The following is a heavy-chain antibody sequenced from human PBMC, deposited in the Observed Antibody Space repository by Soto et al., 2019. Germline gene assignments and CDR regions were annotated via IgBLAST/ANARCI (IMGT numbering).Heavy chain of an antibody. CDR2: ISWNSGSI. J-gene: IGHJ4*02. V-gene: IGHV3-9*01. D-gene: IGHD3-10*01. CDR3: AKEYYYYGSGPFDY. Sequence: GGSLRLSCAASGFTFDDYAMHWVRQAPGKGLEWASGISWNSGSIGYADSVKGRFTISRDNAKNSLYLQMNSLRAEDTALYYCAKEYYYYGSGPFDYWGQGTLVTVSS. CDR1: GFTFDDYA.